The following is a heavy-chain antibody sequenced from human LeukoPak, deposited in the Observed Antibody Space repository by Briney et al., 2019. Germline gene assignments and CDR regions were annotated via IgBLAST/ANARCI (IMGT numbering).Heavy chain of an antibody. CDR1: GLIFGKNN. Sequence: GGSLRLSCATSGLIFGKNNMNTVRQTPGKGLEWLSYISSSSGTIYYADSVKGRFTISGDNGKNLLYLQMNSLSAEDTAVYYCARALVYSYGYAVDYWGQGTLVTVSS. V-gene: IGHV3-48*01. CDR2: ISSSSGTI. J-gene: IGHJ4*02. D-gene: IGHD5-18*01. CDR3: ARALVYSYGYAVDY.